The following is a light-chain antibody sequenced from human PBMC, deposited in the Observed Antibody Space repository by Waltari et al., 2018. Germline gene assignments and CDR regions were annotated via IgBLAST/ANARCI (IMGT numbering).Light chain of an antibody. Sequence: DVVMTQSPLSLPVTLGQPASISCRSSQSLVSSDGTTYLNWFQQRPGQSPRRLIYKVSKRDPGVPDRFSGSGSGTDFTLKISRVEAEDVGVYYCMQGTHWPLSFGGGTKVEIK. CDR3: MQGTHWPLS. CDR2: KVS. CDR1: QSLVSSDGTTY. J-gene: IGKJ4*01. V-gene: IGKV2-30*01.